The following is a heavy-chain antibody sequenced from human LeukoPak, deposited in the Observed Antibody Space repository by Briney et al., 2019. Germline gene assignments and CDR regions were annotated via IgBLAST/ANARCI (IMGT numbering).Heavy chain of an antibody. CDR1: GFIFSSYG. CDR3: AREGCGGDCYLADY. D-gene: IGHD2-21*02. J-gene: IGHJ4*02. Sequence: GGSLRLSCAASGFIFSSYGMHWVRQAPGKGPEWVAVIWYDGSMKHHADSVKGRFTISRDNSKNTLYLQMDSLRAEDTAVYYCAREGCGGDCYLADYWGQGTLVTVSS. CDR2: IWYDGSMK. V-gene: IGHV3-33*01.